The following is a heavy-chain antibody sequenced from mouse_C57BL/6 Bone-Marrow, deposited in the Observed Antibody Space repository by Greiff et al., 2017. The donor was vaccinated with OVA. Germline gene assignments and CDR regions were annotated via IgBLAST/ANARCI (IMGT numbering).Heavy chain of an antibody. V-gene: IGHV6-6*01. J-gene: IGHJ1*03. D-gene: IGHD1-1*01. CDR2: IRNKANNHAT. CDR3: TRPGLLLRRKSYWYFDV. Sequence: EVKVEESGGGLVQPGGSMKLSCAASGFTFSDAWMDWVRQSPEKGLEWVAEIRNKANNHATYYAESVKGRFTISRDDSKSSVYQQMNSLRAEDTGIYYCTRPGLLLRRKSYWYFDVWGTGTTVTVSS. CDR1: GFTFSDAW.